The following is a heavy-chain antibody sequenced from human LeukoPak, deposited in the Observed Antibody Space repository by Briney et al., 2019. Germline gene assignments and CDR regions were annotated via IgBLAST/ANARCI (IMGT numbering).Heavy chain of an antibody. CDR1: GYTFTSYG. CDR2: ISAYNGNT. D-gene: IGHD2-15*01. J-gene: IGHJ5*02. CDR3: ARGDCSGGSCYSGSWFDP. Sequence: ASVKVSCKASGYTFTSYGISWVRQAPGQGLEWMGWISAYNGNTNYAQKLQGRVTMTTDTSTSTAYMELRSLRSDDTAVYYCARGDCSGGSCYSGSWFDPWGQGTLVTVSS. V-gene: IGHV1-18*01.